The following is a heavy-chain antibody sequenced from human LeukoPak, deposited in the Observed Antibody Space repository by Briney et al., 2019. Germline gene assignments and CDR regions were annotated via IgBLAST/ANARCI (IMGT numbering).Heavy chain of an antibody. J-gene: IGHJ6*03. Sequence: SVKVSCKASGGTFSSYAISWVRQAPGQGLEWMGGIIPIFGTANYAQKFQGRVTITTDESTSTAYMELSSLRSEDTAVYYCARDSGSYSYYYYYMDVWGKGTTVTVSS. V-gene: IGHV1-69*05. CDR2: IIPIFGTA. CDR1: GGTFSSYA. CDR3: ARDSGSYSYYYYYMDV. D-gene: IGHD1-26*01.